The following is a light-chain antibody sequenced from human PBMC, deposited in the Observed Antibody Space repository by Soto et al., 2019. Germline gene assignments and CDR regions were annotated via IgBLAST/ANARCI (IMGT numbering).Light chain of an antibody. CDR2: GAS. J-gene: IGKJ1*01. CDR3: QHYNNWPWT. Sequence: EIVVSQSPAALSVSPGERATLSCRASQSVGSNLAWYQQKPDQAPRLLISGASTRATSIPARFSGSGSGTEFTLTISSLQSEDFAVYYCQHYNNWPWTFGQGTKV. CDR1: QSVGSN. V-gene: IGKV3-15*01.